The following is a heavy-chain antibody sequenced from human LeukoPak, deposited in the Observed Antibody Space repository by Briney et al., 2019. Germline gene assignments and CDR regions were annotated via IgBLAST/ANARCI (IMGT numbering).Heavy chain of an antibody. D-gene: IGHD3-22*01. CDR1: GSTFSIYR. V-gene: IGHV3-48*01. CDR3: ARDFRSSGDDLDY. CDR2: ISSSSSTI. J-gene: IGHJ4*02. Sequence: PGGSLRLSCAASGSTFSIYRMNWVRQAPGKGLEWVSYISSSSSTIYYADSVKGRFTISRDNAKNSLYLQMNSLRAEDTAVYYCARDFRSSGDDLDYWGQGTLVTVSS.